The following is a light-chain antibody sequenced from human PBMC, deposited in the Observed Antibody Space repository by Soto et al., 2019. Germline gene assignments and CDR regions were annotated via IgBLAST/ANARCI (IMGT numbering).Light chain of an antibody. CDR2: LGS. J-gene: IGKJ5*01. Sequence: DIVMTQSPLSLPVTPGEPASISCRSSQSLLHSNGYTYLDWYLQKPGQSPQLLIYLGSNRASGVPDRFSGSGSGTDFTLNSSRVEAEDVGVYYSTQAIQVPPITFGQGTRVEIK. CDR3: TQAIQVPPIT. CDR1: QSLLHSNGYTY. V-gene: IGKV2-28*01.